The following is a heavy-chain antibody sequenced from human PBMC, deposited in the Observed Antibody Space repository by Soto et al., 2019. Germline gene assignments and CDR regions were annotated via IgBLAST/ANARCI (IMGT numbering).Heavy chain of an antibody. CDR1: GYTFTNYD. J-gene: IGHJ4*02. D-gene: IGHD1-26*01. CDR3: ARFVRHQLPTIDY. Sequence: ASVKVSCKASGYTFTNYDINWVRQATGQGLEWLGWMNPTSGYTGYAQKFQGRVTMTGDTSISTAYMELSSLTSADTAVYYCARFVRHQLPTIDYWGQGALVTVSS. V-gene: IGHV1-8*01. CDR2: MNPTSGYT.